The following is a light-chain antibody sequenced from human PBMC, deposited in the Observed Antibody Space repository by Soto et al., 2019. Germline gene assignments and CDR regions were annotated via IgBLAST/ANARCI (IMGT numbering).Light chain of an antibody. CDR2: GAS. CDR1: QSVSSSY. CDR3: QQYGSSAMYT. Sequence: EIVLTQSPGTLSLSPGERATLSCRASQSVSSSYLAWYQQKPGQAPRLLIYGASSRATGIPDRFSGSGSGTDFTLTISRLEPEDFAVDYCQQYGSSAMYTFGQGTKLEIK. V-gene: IGKV3-20*01. J-gene: IGKJ2*01.